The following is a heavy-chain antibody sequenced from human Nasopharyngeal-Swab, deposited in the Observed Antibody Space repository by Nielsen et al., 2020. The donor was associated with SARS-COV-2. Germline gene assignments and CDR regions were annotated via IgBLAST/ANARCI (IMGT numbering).Heavy chain of an antibody. J-gene: IGHJ6*02. V-gene: IGHV4-59*12. D-gene: IGHD6-13*01. CDR2: TYYSGST. Sequence: PGKGLEWIGYTYYSGSTNYNPSLKSRVTISVDTSKNQFSLKLSSVTAADTAVYYCARSIAAAGTSSGYYGMDVWGQGTTVTVSS. CDR3: ARSIAAAGTSSGYYGMDV.